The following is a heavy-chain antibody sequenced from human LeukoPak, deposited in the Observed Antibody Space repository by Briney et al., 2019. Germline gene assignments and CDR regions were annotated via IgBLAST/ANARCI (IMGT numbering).Heavy chain of an antibody. V-gene: IGHV4-39*07. J-gene: IGHJ4*02. CDR2: IYYSGST. CDR1: GGSISSSSYY. CDR3: ARIDGYSGYDFDY. D-gene: IGHD5-12*01. Sequence: SETLSLTCTVSGGSISSSSYYWGWIRQPPGKGLEWIGSIYYSGSTYYNPSLKSRVTISVDTSKNQFSLKLSSVTAADTAVYYCARIDGYSGYDFDYWGQGTLVTVSS.